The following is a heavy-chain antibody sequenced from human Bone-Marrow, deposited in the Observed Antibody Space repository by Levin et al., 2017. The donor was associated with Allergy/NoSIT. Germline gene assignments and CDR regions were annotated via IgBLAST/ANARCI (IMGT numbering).Heavy chain of an antibody. D-gene: IGHD3-10*01. CDR1: GYSISSGYY. Sequence: SETLSLTCAVSGYSISSGYYWGWIRQPPGKGLEWIGSIYHSGSTYYNPSLKSRVTISVDTSKNQFSLKLSSVTAADTAVYYCARVKYGVTMVQGVLINWFDPWGQGTLVTVSS. CDR3: ARVKYGVTMVQGVLINWFDP. CDR2: IYHSGST. J-gene: IGHJ5*02. V-gene: IGHV4-38-2*01.